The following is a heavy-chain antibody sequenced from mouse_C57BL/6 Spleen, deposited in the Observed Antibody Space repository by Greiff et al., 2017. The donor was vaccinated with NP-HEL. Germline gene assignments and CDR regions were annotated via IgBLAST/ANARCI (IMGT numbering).Heavy chain of an antibody. CDR3: ARGGTTVVATTDY. J-gene: IGHJ2*01. CDR1: GYTFTSYW. D-gene: IGHD1-1*01. Sequence: QVQLKQPGAELVRPGTSVKLSCKASGYTFTSYWMHWVKQRPGQGLEWIGVIDPSDSYTYYNQKFKGKVTLSVDTSSSTAYMQLSSLTSEDSAVYYCARGGTTVVATTDYWGQGTTLTVSS. CDR2: IDPSDSYT. V-gene: IGHV1-59*01.